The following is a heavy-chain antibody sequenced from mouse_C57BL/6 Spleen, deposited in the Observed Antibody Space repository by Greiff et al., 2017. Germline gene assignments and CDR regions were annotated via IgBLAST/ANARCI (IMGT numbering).Heavy chain of an antibody. CDR3: ARDSNYYGSLYWYFDV. J-gene: IGHJ1*03. CDR1: GFTFSSYA. CDR2: ISDGGSYT. V-gene: IGHV5-4*01. D-gene: IGHD1-1*01. Sequence: EVQGVESGGGLVKPGGSLKLSCAASGFTFSSYAMSWVRQTPEKRLEWVATISDGGSYTYYPDNVKGRFTISRDNAKNNLYLQMSHLKSEDTAMYYCARDSNYYGSLYWYFDVWGTGTTVTVSS.